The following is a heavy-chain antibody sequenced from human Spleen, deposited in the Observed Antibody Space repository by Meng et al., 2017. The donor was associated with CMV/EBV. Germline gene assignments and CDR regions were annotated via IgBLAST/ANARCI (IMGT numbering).Heavy chain of an antibody. CDR1: GFTFSHYE. D-gene: IGHD3-22*01. J-gene: IGHJ3*02. CDR2: IGNSGTTI. V-gene: IGHV3-48*03. CDR3: ARRCYYDSSGCSDAFDI. Sequence: GESLKISCAASGFTFSHYEMNWVRQAPGKGLEWISYIGNSGTTIYYTDSVKGRFTISRDNAKNSLYLQMNSLRAEDTAVYYCARRCYYDSSGCSDAFDIWGQGTMVTVSS.